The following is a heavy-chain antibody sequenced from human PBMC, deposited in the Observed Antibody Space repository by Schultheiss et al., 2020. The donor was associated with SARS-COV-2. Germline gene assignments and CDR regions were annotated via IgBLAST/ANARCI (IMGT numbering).Heavy chain of an antibody. CDR1: GFTFSSYE. J-gene: IGHJ6*02. V-gene: IGHV3-48*03. CDR2: ISSSGSTI. CDR3: ARRKAIYYYYGMDV. Sequence: GGSLRLSCAASGFTFSSYEMNWVRQAPGKGLEWVSYISSSGSTIYYADSVKGRFTISRDNAKNSLYLQMNSLRAEDTAVYYCARRKAIYYYYGMDVWGQGTTVTVSS. D-gene: IGHD2-21*01.